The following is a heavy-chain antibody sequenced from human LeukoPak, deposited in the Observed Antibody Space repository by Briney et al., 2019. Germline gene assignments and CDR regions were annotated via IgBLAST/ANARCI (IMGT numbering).Heavy chain of an antibody. CDR3: ARDNCSGGSCYRYSGYYFDY. CDR1: GFTFDDYA. D-gene: IGHD2-15*01. Sequence: GGSLRLSCAASGFTFDDYAMHWVRQGPGKGLEWVSGISWNSGSIGYADSVKGRFTISRDNAKNSLYLQMNSLRAEDTAVYYCARDNCSGGSCYRYSGYYFDYWGQGTLVTVSS. J-gene: IGHJ4*02. CDR2: ISWNSGSI. V-gene: IGHV3-9*01.